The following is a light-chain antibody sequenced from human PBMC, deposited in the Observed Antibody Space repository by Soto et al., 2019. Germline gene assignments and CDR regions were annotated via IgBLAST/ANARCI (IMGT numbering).Light chain of an antibody. CDR3: SSYTDSGTVV. CDR2: EVI. V-gene: IGLV2-14*03. Sequence: QSALTQPASVSGSPGQSITISCTGTSSDVGGYNYVSWYQQHPGEAPQLIIYEVINRPSGISARFSGSKSGNMASLTISGLQAEDAADYYCSSYTDSGTVVFGGGTQLTVL. J-gene: IGLJ3*02. CDR1: SSDVGGYNY.